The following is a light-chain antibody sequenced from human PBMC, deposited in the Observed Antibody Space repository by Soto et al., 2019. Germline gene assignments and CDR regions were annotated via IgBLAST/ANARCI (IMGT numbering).Light chain of an antibody. J-gene: IGKJ5*01. Sequence: EIVVTQSPVTLSVSPGERAALSCRASQSVSSKLAWYRQKPGQAPRILIYDASYRATGIQARFSGSGSGTEFILTIRSLEPEDFAIYYCQQRSNWITFGQGTRLEI. CDR2: DAS. CDR1: QSVSSK. V-gene: IGKV3-11*01. CDR3: QQRSNWIT.